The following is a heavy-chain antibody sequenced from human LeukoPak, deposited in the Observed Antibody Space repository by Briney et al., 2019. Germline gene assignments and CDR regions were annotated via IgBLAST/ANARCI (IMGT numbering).Heavy chain of an antibody. CDR2: ISAHNGNT. CDR3: ARDHSYASRGGSFDY. D-gene: IGHD3-16*01. CDR1: GGTFSSYA. J-gene: IGHJ4*02. V-gene: IGHV1-18*01. Sequence: ASVKVSCKASGGTFSSYAISWVRQAPGQGLDWMGWISAHNGNTNYAQKLQGRVTMTTDTSTSTAYMELRTLRSDDTAVYYCARDHSYASRGGSFDYWGQGTLVTVSS.